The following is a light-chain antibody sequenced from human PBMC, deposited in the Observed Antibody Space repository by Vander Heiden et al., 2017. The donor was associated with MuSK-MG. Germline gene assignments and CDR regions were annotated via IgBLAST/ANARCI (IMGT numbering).Light chain of an antibody. CDR1: QSISSY. J-gene: IGKJ1*01. Sequence: DIQMTQSPSSLSASVGDRVTMTCRASQSISSYLNWYQQKPGKAPKLLIYAASSLQGGVPSRFSGSGSGTDFTLTISSLQPEDFATYYCQQSYSTPTFGQGTKVEIK. CDR3: QQSYSTPT. V-gene: IGKV1-39*01. CDR2: AAS.